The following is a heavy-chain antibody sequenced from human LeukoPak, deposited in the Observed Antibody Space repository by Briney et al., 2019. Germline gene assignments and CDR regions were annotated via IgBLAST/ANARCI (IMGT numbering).Heavy chain of an antibody. CDR2: INPNSGGT. CDR1: GYTFTGYY. CDR3: ARAQRYYYDSSGYYGY. D-gene: IGHD3-22*01. V-gene: IGHV1-2*02. J-gene: IGHJ4*02. Sequence: ASVKVSCKASGYTFTGYYMHWVRQAPGQGLEWMGWINPNSGGTNYAQKFQGRVTMTRDTSISTAYMELSRLRSDDTAVYYCARAQRYYYDSSGYYGYWGQGTLVTVFS.